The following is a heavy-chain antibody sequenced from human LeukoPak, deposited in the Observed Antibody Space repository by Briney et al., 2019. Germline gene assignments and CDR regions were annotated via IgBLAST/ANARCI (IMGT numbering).Heavy chain of an antibody. J-gene: IGHJ4*02. CDR3: ARDDDTAMVTIDY. Sequence: GGSLRLSCAASGFTFSSYSMNWVRQAPGKGLEWVSSISSSSYIYYADSVKGRFTISRDNAKNSLYLQMNGLRAEDTAVYYCARDDDTAMVTIDYWGQGTLVTVSS. CDR1: GFTFSSYS. V-gene: IGHV3-21*01. CDR2: ISSSSYI. D-gene: IGHD5-18*01.